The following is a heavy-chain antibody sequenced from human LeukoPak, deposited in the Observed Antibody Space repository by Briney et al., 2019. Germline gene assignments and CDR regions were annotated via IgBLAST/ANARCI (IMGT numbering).Heavy chain of an antibody. V-gene: IGHV3-7*01. J-gene: IGHJ4*02. D-gene: IGHD3-10*01. Sequence: PGGSLRLSCAASGFTFSSYWMSWVRQAPGKGLEWVANIKQDGSEKYYVDSVKGRFTISRDNAKNSLYLQMNSLRAEDTAVYYCARVALPPWYTYYYGSGERHPSFDYWGQGTLVTVSS. CDR2: IKQDGSEK. CDR1: GFTFSSYW. CDR3: ARVALPPWYTYYYGSGERHPSFDY.